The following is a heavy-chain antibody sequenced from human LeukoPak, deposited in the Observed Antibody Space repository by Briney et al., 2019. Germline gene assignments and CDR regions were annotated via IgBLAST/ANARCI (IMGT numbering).Heavy chain of an antibody. V-gene: IGHV3-23*01. Sequence: LAGGSLRLSCAASGFTFSSYAMSWVRQAPGKGLEWVSAISGSGGSTYYADSVKGRFTTSRDNSKNTLYLQMNSLRAEDTAVYYCARDDYGETFDYWGQGTLVTVSS. CDR1: GFTFSSYA. CDR2: ISGSGGST. D-gene: IGHD4-17*01. J-gene: IGHJ4*02. CDR3: ARDDYGETFDY.